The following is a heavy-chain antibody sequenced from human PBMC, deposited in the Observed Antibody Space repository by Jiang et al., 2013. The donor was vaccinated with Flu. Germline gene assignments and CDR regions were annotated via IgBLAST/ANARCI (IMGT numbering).Heavy chain of an antibody. D-gene: IGHD6-13*01. CDR1: GDSVSSNSAA. J-gene: IGHJ5*02. CDR2: TYYRSKWYN. CDR3: ARDFPRTYSSSWANWFDP. Sequence: QTLSLTCAISGDSVSSNSAAWNWIRQSPSRGLEWLGRTYYRSKWYNDYAVSVKSRITINPDTSKNQFSLQLNSVTPEDTAVYYCARDFPRTYSSSWANWFDPWGQGTLVTVSS. V-gene: IGHV6-1*01.